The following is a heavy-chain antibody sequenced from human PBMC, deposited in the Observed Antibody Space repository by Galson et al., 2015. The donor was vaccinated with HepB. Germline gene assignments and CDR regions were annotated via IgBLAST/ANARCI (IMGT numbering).Heavy chain of an antibody. CDR3: AREAMVRGVTYS. Sequence: QSGAEVKKPGESLRISCEGSGYSFTSYWINWVRQMPGKGLEWMGRIDPSDSYTNYSPSFQGRVTISADKSISTAYLQWSSPKASDTAMYYCAREAMVRGVTYSWGQGTLVTVSS. J-gene: IGHJ5*02. D-gene: IGHD3-10*01. CDR1: GYSFTSYW. CDR2: IDPSDSYT. V-gene: IGHV5-10-1*01.